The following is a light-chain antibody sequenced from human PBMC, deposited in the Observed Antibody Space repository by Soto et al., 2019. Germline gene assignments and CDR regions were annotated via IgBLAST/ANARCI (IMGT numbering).Light chain of an antibody. V-gene: IGKV1-5*03. J-gene: IGKJ5*01. CDR3: QPYNNWPSIT. CDR1: QTISSW. Sequence: DTQMTQSPATLSGSVGDRVTITCRASQTISSWLAWYQQKPGKAPKLLIYKASSLESGVPSRFSGSGSGTEFTLTISSLQSEDFAVYYCQPYNNWPSITFSQGTLLEI. CDR2: KAS.